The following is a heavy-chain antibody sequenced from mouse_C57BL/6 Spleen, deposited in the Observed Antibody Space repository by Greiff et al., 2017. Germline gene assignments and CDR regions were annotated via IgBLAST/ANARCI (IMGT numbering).Heavy chain of an antibody. D-gene: IGHD2-4*01. Sequence: QVQLKESGPGLVQPSQSLSITCTVSGFSLTSYGVHWVRQSPGKGLEWLGVIWSGGSTDYNAAFISRLSISKDNSKSQVFFKMNSLQADDTAIYYCARKGDYDDGYAMDYWGQGTSVTVSS. CDR3: ARKGDYDDGYAMDY. V-gene: IGHV2-2*01. CDR1: GFSLTSYG. J-gene: IGHJ4*01. CDR2: IWSGGST.